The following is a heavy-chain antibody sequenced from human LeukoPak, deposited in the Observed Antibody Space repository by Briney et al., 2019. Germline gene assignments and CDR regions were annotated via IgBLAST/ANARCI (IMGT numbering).Heavy chain of an antibody. Sequence: PSETLSLTCTVSGGSIGNYYWGWIRQTPGKGLEWIGSVFYSGATFYNPSLESRVTISVDTSRNQFSLKLTSVTAADTAMYYCARHGWFDPWGQGTLVTVSS. J-gene: IGHJ5*02. CDR2: VFYSGAT. V-gene: IGHV4-39*01. CDR1: GGSIGNYY. CDR3: ARHGWFDP.